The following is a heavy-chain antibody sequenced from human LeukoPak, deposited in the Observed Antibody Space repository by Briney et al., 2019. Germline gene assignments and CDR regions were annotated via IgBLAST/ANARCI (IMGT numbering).Heavy chain of an antibody. CDR3: AREIFGSGSYPDY. CDR1: GFIFSSYA. D-gene: IGHD3-10*01. CDR2: ISASGGTT. J-gene: IGHJ4*02. Sequence: GGSLRLSCAASGFIFSSYAMSWVRQAPGKGLEWVSVISASGGTTYYADSVKGRFTISRDNSKNTVYLQMNSLGGEDTAVYYCAREIFGSGSYPDYWGQGTLVTVSS. V-gene: IGHV3-23*01.